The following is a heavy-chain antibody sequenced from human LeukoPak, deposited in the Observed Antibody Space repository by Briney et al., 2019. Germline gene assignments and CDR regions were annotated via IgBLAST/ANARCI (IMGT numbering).Heavy chain of an antibody. V-gene: IGHV4-59*01. Sequence: PSETLSLTCTVSGGSISSSYWSWIRQPPGKGLEWIGYIYYSGSPNYNPSLKSRVTISVDTSKNQFSLKLTSVTAADTAVYYCAGDGGYGAFDYWGQGNLVTVSS. J-gene: IGHJ4*02. CDR1: GGSISSSY. CDR2: IYYSGSP. CDR3: AGDGGYGAFDY. D-gene: IGHD3-22*01.